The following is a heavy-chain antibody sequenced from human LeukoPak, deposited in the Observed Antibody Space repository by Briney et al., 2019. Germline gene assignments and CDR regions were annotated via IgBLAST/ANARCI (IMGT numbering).Heavy chain of an antibody. Sequence: GGSLRLSCAASGFTFGSYWMSWVRQAPGKGLEWVANIKQDGSEKYYVDSVKGRFTISRDNAKNSLYLQMNSLRAEDTAVYYCARDFASSYYDFWSGYYSPNYYYGMDVWGQGTTVTVSS. J-gene: IGHJ6*02. D-gene: IGHD3-3*01. CDR3: ARDFASSYYDFWSGYYSPNYYYGMDV. CDR1: GFTFGSYW. CDR2: IKQDGSEK. V-gene: IGHV3-7*01.